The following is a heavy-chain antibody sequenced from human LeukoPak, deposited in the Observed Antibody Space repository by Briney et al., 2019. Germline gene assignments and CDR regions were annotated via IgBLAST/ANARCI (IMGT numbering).Heavy chain of an antibody. Sequence: RGSLRLSCAASGFTFSRYWMRCVRHAPGEGLGWVSRIYDHGSTTAYADSVEGRFTVYRDDATNTLYRQMNSLRVEDTAVYCARDVAGSGSHWGQETLVTVSS. CDR1: GFTFSRYW. D-gene: IGHD3-10*01. CDR2: IYDHGSTT. J-gene: IGHJ4*02. V-gene: IGHV3-74*01. CDR3: ARDVAGSGSH.